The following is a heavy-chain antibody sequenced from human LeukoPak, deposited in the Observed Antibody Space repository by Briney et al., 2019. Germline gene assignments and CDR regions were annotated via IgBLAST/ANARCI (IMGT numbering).Heavy chain of an antibody. CDR1: GFTFSNYA. D-gene: IGHD3-22*01. V-gene: IGHV3-23*01. CDR3: AKSLTMIVVPTYYFDC. J-gene: IGHJ4*02. Sequence: PGGSLRLSCAASGFTFSNYAMSWVRQAPGKGLEWVSAISGSGGSTYYADSVKGRFTISRDNSKNTLYLQMNSLRAEDTAVYYCAKSLTMIVVPTYYFDCWGQGTLVTVSS. CDR2: ISGSGGST.